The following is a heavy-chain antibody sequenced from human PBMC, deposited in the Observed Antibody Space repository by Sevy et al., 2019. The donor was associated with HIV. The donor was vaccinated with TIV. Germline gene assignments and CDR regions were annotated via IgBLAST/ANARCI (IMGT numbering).Heavy chain of an antibody. D-gene: IGHD3-22*01. CDR2: ISGSGGST. Sequence: GGSLRLSCAASGFTFSSYAMSWVRQAPGKGLEWVSAISGSGGSTYYADSVTGRFTISRDNPKNTRYLQMNSLRAEDTAVYYCAKDRGGEYYYDSSGPNPMVPSSYFDYWGQGTLVTVSS. J-gene: IGHJ4*02. V-gene: IGHV3-23*01. CDR1: GFTFSSYA. CDR3: AKDRGGEYYYDSSGPNPMVPSSYFDY.